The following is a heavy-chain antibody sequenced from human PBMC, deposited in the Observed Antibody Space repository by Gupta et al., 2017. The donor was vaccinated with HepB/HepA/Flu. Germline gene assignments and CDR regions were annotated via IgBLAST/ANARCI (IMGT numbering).Heavy chain of an antibody. Sequence: EVQLVQSGAEVKKPGESLKISCEASGYSFTTYWIGWVRQMPGKGLEWMGIIYPGDSDTTYSPSFQGQVTISADKSISTAYLQWSSLKASDTAIYYCARYGYCRGGSCYSSYYYGMDVGGQGTTVTVSS. D-gene: IGHD2-15*01. CDR1: GYSFTTYW. J-gene: IGHJ6*02. V-gene: IGHV5-51*01. CDR2: IYPGDSDT. CDR3: ARYGYCRGGSCYSSYYYGMDV.